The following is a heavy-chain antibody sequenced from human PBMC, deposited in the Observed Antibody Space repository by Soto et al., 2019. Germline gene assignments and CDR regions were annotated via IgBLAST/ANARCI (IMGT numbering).Heavy chain of an antibody. J-gene: IGHJ5*01. Sequence: GGSLRLSCAASGFTFSSYSMNWVRQAPGKGLEWVSYISSSTIYYADSVKGRFTISRDNAKNSLYLQMNSLRDEDTAVYYCARDADTSGHFTWFDSWGQGTLVTVSS. D-gene: IGHD3-22*01. CDR1: GFTFSSYS. CDR3: ARDADTSGHFTWFDS. V-gene: IGHV3-48*02. CDR2: ISSSTI.